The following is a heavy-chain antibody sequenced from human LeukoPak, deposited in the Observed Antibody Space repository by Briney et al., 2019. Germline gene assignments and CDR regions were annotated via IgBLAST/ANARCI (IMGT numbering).Heavy chain of an antibody. CDR3: ARAGATNSVDY. Sequence: PGGSLRLSCAASGFTFSSYAMRWVRQAPGKGLEWVAVISYDGSNKYYADSVKGRFTISRDNSKNTLYLQMNSLRAEDTAVYYCARAGATNSVDYWGQGTLVTVSS. V-gene: IGHV3-30-3*01. J-gene: IGHJ4*02. CDR1: GFTFSSYA. CDR2: ISYDGSNK. D-gene: IGHD1-26*01.